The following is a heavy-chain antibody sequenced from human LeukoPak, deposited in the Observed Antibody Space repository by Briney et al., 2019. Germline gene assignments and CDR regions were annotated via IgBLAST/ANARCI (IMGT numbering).Heavy chain of an antibody. CDR2: ITGDGSDI. CDR3: ARDAYTTTSNWLDP. CDR1: GFTLNKYW. D-gene: IGHD4-17*01. V-gene: IGHV3-74*01. J-gene: IGHJ5*02. Sequence: PGGSLRLSCEASGFTLNKYWMHWARQAPGKGLVWVSRITGDGSDIAYADFVKGRFTVSRDDAKNILFLQMTSLRVEDTAIYYCARDAYTTTSNWLDPWGQGTLVTVSS.